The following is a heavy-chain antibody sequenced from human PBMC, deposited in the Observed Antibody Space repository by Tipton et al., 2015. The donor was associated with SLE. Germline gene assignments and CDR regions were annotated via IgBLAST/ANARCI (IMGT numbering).Heavy chain of an antibody. CDR2: IYYSGST. CDR3: ARHRIGGATDDAFDI. V-gene: IGHV4-39*01. CDR1: GGSISSSSYY. J-gene: IGHJ3*02. D-gene: IGHD1-26*01. Sequence: TLSLTCTVSGGSISSSSYYWGWIRQPPGKGLEWVGSIYYSGSTYYNPSLKSRVTISVDTPKNQFSLKLSSVTAADTAVYYCARHRIGGATDDAFDIWGQGKMVTVSS.